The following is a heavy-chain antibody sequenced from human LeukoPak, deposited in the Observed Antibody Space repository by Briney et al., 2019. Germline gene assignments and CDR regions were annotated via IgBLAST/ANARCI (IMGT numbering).Heavy chain of an antibody. V-gene: IGHV4-39*01. J-gene: IGHJ4*02. CDR2: IYYSGST. Sequence: SETLSLTCTVSGGSTSSSSSYWGWIRQPPGKGLEWIGSIYYSGSTYYNPSLKSRVTISVDTSKNQFSLKLSSMTAADTAVYYCARGMVAAFDYWGQGTLVTVSS. D-gene: IGHD2-15*01. CDR1: GGSTSSSSSY. CDR3: ARGMVAAFDY.